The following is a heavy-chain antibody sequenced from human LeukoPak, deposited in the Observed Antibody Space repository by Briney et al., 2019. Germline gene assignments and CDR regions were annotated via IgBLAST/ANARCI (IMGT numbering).Heavy chain of an antibody. Sequence: GASVKVSCKASGYTFTSYYMHWVRQAPGQGLEWMGIINPSGGSTSYAQKFQGRVTMTRDTSTSTVYMELSSLRSEDTAVYYCARDKSSPRITMVRWGRWSDPWGQGTLVTVSS. J-gene: IGHJ5*02. D-gene: IGHD3-10*01. CDR3: ARDKSSPRITMVRWGRWSDP. V-gene: IGHV1-46*01. CDR2: INPSGGST. CDR1: GYTFTSYY.